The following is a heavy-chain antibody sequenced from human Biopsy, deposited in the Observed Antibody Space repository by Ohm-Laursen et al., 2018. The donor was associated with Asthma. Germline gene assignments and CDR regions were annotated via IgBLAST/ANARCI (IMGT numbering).Heavy chain of an antibody. CDR1: GFRFNDYG. Sequence: GSLRLSCAASGFRFNDYGMHWVRQAPGKGLEWVASVSSSGGARDYADSVKGRFTISRDNSKNTLYLQMNSLRAEDTAVYYCAKESRRDGYNRRNYYFDYWGQGTLVTVSS. CDR3: AKESRRDGYNRRNYYFDY. CDR2: VSSSGGAR. D-gene: IGHD5-24*01. V-gene: IGHV3-23*01. J-gene: IGHJ4*02.